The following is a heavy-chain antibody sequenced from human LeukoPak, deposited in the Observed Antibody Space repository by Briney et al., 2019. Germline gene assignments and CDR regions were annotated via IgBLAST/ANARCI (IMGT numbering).Heavy chain of an antibody. V-gene: IGHV1-69*06. CDR2: IIPIFGTA. D-gene: IGHD1-26*01. J-gene: IGHJ4*02. CDR3: AREAALYSGSYYLLDY. Sequence: ASVKVSCKASGGTFSSYAISWVRQAPGQGLEWMGGIIPIFGTANYAQKFQGRVTITADKSTSTAYMELSSLRSEDTAVYYCAREAALYSGSYYLLDYWGQGTLVTVSS. CDR1: GGTFSSYA.